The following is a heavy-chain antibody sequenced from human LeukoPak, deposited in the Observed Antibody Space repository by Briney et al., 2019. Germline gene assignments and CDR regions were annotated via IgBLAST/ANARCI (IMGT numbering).Heavy chain of an antibody. V-gene: IGHV1-18*01. D-gene: IGHD6-13*01. CDR2: ISAYNGNR. CDR3: ARGGPGWDSSSWYNY. J-gene: IGHJ4*02. Sequence: ASVKVSCKTSGYTFISYGIIWVRQAPGQGLEWMGWISAYNGNRNYAQNLQGRVTMTTDTSTSTAYMELRSLRSDDTAVYYCARGGPGWDSSSWYNYWGQGTLVTVSS. CDR1: GYTFISYG.